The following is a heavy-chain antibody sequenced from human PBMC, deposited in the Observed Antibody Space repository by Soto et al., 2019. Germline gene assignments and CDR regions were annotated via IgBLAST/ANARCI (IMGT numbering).Heavy chain of an antibody. Sequence: QLVQSGAEVKKPGASVKVSCKASGYTFNHYAITWVRQAPGQGLEWVGWISASIGHTNYAQSFQGRVTLTTDRSTTTAYMELRSLRSDDTAVYYCARASYCSGGTCTNWFDPWGQGTQVTVSS. CDR1: GYTFNHYA. V-gene: IGHV1-18*01. CDR3: ARASYCSGGTCTNWFDP. CDR2: ISASIGHT. J-gene: IGHJ5*02. D-gene: IGHD2-15*01.